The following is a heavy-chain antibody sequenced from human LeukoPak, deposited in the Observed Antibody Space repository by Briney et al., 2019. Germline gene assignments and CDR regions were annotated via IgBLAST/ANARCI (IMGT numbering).Heavy chain of an antibody. CDR1: GFTFDDYA. Sequence: GRSLRPSCAASGFTFDDYAMHSVRHAPGKGLEWVSGISGNSGSVGYADSVKGRVTISRDNAKNSLYLQMNSLRAEDMALYFCAKGSSYSFGYWYFDLWGRGTLVTVSS. J-gene: IGHJ2*01. V-gene: IGHV3-9*03. CDR2: ISGNSGSV. D-gene: IGHD5-18*01. CDR3: AKGSSYSFGYWYFDL.